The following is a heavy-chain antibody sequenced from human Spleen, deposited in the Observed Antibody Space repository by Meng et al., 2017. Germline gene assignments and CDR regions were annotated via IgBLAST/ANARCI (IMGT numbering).Heavy chain of an antibody. CDR2: IYYSGST. CDR1: GGSGSSCSYY. V-gene: IGHV4-61*01. J-gene: IGHJ4*02. CDR3: ARSSTSPASYFFDY. Sequence: VPLQESGPRLGRPSDTLSITCTVSGGSGSSCSYYWSWIRQTPGKGLEWIGHIYYSGSTNYNPSLKSRVTISVDTSKTQFSLKLSSVTAADTAVYFCARSSTSPASYFFDYWGQGTLVTVSS. D-gene: IGHD6-6*01.